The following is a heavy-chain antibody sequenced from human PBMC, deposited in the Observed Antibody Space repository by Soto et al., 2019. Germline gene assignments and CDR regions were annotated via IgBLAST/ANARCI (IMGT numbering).Heavy chain of an antibody. J-gene: IGHJ4*02. D-gene: IGHD2-15*01. CDR2: NYYSGST. CDR1: GRSISSVNYY. CDR3: ARYGSGECNRGSCYSPFDY. Sequence: QVQLQESGPGLVKPSQTLSLTCTVSGRSISSVNYYWSWIRQPPGKGLEWIGYNYYSGSTYYNPSLRSRVTISVDTSKNEFSLKLSSVTAADTAVDYCARYGSGECNRGSCYSPFDYWGQGTLVTVSS. V-gene: IGHV4-30-4*01.